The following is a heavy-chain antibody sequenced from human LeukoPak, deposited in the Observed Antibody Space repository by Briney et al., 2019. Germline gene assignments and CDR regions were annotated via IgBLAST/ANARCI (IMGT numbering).Heavy chain of an antibody. Sequence: HPGGSLRLSCAASGFTFSSYSMNWVRQAPGKGLEWVSYISSSSSTIYYADSVKGRFTISRDNAKNSLYLQMNSLRAEDTAVYYCARGYNWNSFDYWGQETLVTVSS. V-gene: IGHV3-48*04. D-gene: IGHD1-7*01. CDR2: ISSSSSTI. J-gene: IGHJ4*02. CDR1: GFTFSSYS. CDR3: ARGYNWNSFDY.